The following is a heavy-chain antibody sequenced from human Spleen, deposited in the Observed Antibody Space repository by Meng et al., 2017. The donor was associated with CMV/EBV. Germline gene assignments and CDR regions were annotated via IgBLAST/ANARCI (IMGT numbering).Heavy chain of an antibody. CDR2: ISAYNGNT. CDR3: ARVNQLLYFDY. V-gene: IGHV1-18*01. D-gene: IGHD2-2*01. Sequence: ASVKVSCKASGYIIADYGFSWVRQAPGQGLEWLGWISAYNGNTDYAQSLQGRVTMTRDTSTSTIYMDLSSLRSDDTAVYYCARVNQLLYFDYWGQGTLVTVSS. J-gene: IGHJ4*02. CDR1: GYIIADYG.